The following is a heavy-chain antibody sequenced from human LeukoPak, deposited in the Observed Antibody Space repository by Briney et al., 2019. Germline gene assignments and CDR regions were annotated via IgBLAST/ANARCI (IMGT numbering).Heavy chain of an antibody. CDR1: GYTFTSYY. CDR3: AREMTTVTTLGY. V-gene: IGHV1-2*02. Sequence: VASVKVSCKASGYTFTSYYMHWVRQAPGQGLEWMGWINPNSGGTNYAQKFQGRVTMTRDTSISTAYMELSRLRSDDTAVYYCAREMTTVTTLGYWGQGTLVTVSS. J-gene: IGHJ4*02. CDR2: INPNSGGT. D-gene: IGHD4-17*01.